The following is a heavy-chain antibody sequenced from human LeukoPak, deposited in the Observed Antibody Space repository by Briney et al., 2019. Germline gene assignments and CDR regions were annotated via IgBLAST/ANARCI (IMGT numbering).Heavy chain of an antibody. J-gene: IGHJ4*02. CDR2: IHTGGDT. V-gene: IGHV3-13*01. CDR1: GFSFRDYD. D-gene: IGHD5-18*01. Sequence: PGGCLSLSCAASGFSFRDYDMHWVRRRKGQGLEWVSGIHTGGDTYYADSVKGRFAISRENVKTSLYLQMDSLRAGDTAVYYCARGYSYGIYYFDYWGQGTQVTVSS. CDR3: ARGYSYGIYYFDY.